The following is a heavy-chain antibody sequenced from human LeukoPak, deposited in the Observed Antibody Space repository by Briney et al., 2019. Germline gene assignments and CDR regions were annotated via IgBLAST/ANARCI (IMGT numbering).Heavy chain of an antibody. Sequence: GGSLRLSCAASGFTFGGSAIHWFRQTSGKGLEWVGRVRNKANNYATVYAASVKGRFTISRDDSNNAAHLQMNSLKTEDTAVYYCTRHGQGDETSGYVDYWGRGALVIVSS. D-gene: IGHD3-22*01. CDR1: GFTFGGSA. J-gene: IGHJ4*02. CDR3: TRHGQGDETSGYVDY. V-gene: IGHV3-73*01. CDR2: VRNKANNYAT.